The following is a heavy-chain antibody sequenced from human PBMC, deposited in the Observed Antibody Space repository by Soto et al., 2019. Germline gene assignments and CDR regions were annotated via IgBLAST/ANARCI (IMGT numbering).Heavy chain of an antibody. CDR2: ISGSGGST. J-gene: IGHJ6*02. V-gene: IGHV3-23*01. CDR3: AKRGAVAGRGYYYGMDV. CDR1: GFTFSGYA. D-gene: IGHD6-19*01. Sequence: GGSLRLSCAASGFTFSGYAMSWVRQAPGKGLEWVSAISGSGGSTYYADSVKGRFTISRDNSKNTLYLQMNSLRAEDTAVYYCAKRGAVAGRGYYYGMDVWGQGTTVTVSS.